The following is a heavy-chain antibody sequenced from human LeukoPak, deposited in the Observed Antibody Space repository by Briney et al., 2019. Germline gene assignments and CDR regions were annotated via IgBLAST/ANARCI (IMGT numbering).Heavy chain of an antibody. D-gene: IGHD6-13*01. CDR3: ARVGYSIAAAGYAAY. J-gene: IGHJ4*02. CDR1: GFTFSSYS. Sequence: KTGGSLRLSCAASGFTFSSYSMNWVRQAPGKGPEWVSSISSSSSYIYYADSVKGRFTISRDNAKNSLYLQMNSLRAEDTAVYYCARVGYSIAAAGYAAYWGQGTLVTVSS. V-gene: IGHV3-21*01. CDR2: ISSSSSYI.